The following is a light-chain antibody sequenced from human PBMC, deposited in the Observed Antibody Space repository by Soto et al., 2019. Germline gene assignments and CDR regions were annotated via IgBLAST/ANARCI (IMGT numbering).Light chain of an antibody. V-gene: IGLV2-14*01. J-gene: IGLJ3*02. CDR2: EVS. Sequence: QSALSQPASVSGSPGQSITISCTGTSSDVGGNIFVSYVSWYQQHPGKAPRLLIYEVSNRPSGVSSRFSGFKSGNTASLTISGLQAEDEADYYCCSYTSTTTWVFGGGTKVTVL. CDR3: CSYTSTTTWV. CDR1: SSDVGGNIF.